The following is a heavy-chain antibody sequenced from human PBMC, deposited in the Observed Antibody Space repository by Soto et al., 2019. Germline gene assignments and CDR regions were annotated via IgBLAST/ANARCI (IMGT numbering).Heavy chain of an antibody. V-gene: IGHV1-69*13. D-gene: IGHD1-26*01. Sequence: SVKVSCKASGGTFSSYAISWVRQAPGQGLEWMGGIIPIFGTANYAQKFQGRVTITADESTSTAYMELNSLRSEDTAVYYCARGREVQRWTRLYAFDIWGQGTMVTVSS. CDR1: GGTFSSYA. J-gene: IGHJ3*02. CDR3: ARGREVQRWTRLYAFDI. CDR2: IIPIFGTA.